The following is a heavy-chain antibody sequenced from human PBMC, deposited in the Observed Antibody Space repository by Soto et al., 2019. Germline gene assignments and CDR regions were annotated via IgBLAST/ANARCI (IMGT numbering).Heavy chain of an antibody. CDR1: GYTFTSYD. J-gene: IGHJ6*03. CDR2: MNPNSGNT. CDR3: ARRNYNYDFYYMDV. V-gene: IGHV1-8*01. Sequence: ASVTVSCTDSGYTFTSYDINWVRQDTGQGLEWMGWMNPNSGNTGYAQKFQGRVTMTRNTSISTAYMELSSLRSEDTAVYYCARRNYNYDFYYMDVWGKGTTVTVSS. D-gene: IGHD3-10*01.